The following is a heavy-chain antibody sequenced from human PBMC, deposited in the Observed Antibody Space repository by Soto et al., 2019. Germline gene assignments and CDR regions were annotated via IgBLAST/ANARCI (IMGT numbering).Heavy chain of an antibody. J-gene: IGHJ4*02. D-gene: IGHD1-26*01. CDR2: IYYSGST. V-gene: IGHV4-61*01. CDR1: GGSVSSGSYY. CDR3: ARVGVGATSPYFDY. Sequence: PSETLSLTCTVSGGSVSSGSYYWSWIRQPPGKGLEWIGYIYYSGSTNYNPSLKSRVTISVDTSKSQFSLKLSSVTAADTAVYYCARVGVGATSPYFDYWGQGTLVTVSS.